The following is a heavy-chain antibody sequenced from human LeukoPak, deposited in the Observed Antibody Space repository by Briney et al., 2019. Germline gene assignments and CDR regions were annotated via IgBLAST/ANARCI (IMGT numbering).Heavy chain of an antibody. CDR2: ISYHGSDT. D-gene: IGHD6-13*01. V-gene: IGHV3-30*04. Sequence: PGTSLRLSCAASGFTFSNYAMNWVRQAPGEGLEWVAVISYHGSDTYYADSLRGRFTISRDNSKNTLYLHMNSLRVEDTAVYYCARVILAPGTPENAFDIWGQGTMVTVSS. CDR3: ARVILAPGTPENAFDI. CDR1: GFTFSNYA. J-gene: IGHJ3*02.